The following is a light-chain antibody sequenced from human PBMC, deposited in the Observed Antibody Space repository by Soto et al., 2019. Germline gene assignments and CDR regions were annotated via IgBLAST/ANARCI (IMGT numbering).Light chain of an antibody. V-gene: IGLV7-43*01. CDR1: TGAVTSGYF. CDR3: LLYYGGAVV. Sequence: QAVVTQEPSLTVSPGGTVTLTCASRTGAVTSGYFPNWFQQKPGQAPRTLIYSTSKTHSWTPARLSGSRLGGKAALTLSGVQPDDEAEYYGLLYYGGAVVFGEGTKLTVL. CDR2: STS. J-gene: IGLJ2*01.